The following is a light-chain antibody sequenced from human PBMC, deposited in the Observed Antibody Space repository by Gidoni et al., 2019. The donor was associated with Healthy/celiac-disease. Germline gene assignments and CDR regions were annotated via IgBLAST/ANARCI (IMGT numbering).Light chain of an antibody. CDR1: QSVSSSY. CDR3: QQYGSSHPWT. CDR2: GAS. Sequence: DIVLTQSPGTLSLSPGERATLSCRASQSVSSSYLAWYQQKPGQAPRLLIYGASSRATGIPDRCSGSGAGTDLTLTISRLEPEDFAVYYCQQYGSSHPWTFGQGTKVEIK. V-gene: IGKV3-20*01. J-gene: IGKJ1*01.